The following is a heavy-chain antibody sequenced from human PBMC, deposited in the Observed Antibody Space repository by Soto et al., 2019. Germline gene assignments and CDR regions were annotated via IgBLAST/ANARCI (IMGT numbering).Heavy chain of an antibody. CDR3: ARVSERGYSYGYFFY. CDR2: IWYEGSNK. CDR1: GFTFSSYG. D-gene: IGHD5-18*01. V-gene: IGHV3-33*01. J-gene: IGHJ4*02. Sequence: QVQLVESGGGVVQPGRSLRLSCAASGFTFSSYGMHWVRQAPGKGLEWVEVIWYEGSNKYYADSVKGRFTISRDNSKNTLYLQMNSLRAEDTAVYYCARVSERGYSYGYFFYWGQGTLVTVSS.